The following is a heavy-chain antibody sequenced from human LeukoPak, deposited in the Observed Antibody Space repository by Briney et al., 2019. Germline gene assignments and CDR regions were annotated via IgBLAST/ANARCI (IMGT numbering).Heavy chain of an antibody. CDR3: VIGQGDYYYGMDV. CDR1: GYTLTNYG. J-gene: IGHJ6*01. Sequence: ASVKVSCKASGYTLTNYGMNWVRQAPGQGLEWMGWINTNTGSPIYVQGFSGRLVFSLDTSVSTAYLQISSLKAEDTAVYYCVIGQGDYYYGMDVGGEDTTVTVS. V-gene: IGHV7-4-1*02. CDR2: INTNTGSP.